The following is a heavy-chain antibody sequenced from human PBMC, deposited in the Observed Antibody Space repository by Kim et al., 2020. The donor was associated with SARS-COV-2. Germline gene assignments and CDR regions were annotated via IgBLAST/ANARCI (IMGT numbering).Heavy chain of an antibody. V-gene: IGHV4-59*08. Sequence: SETLSLTCTVSGGSISSYYWSWIRQPPGKGLEWIGYIYYSGSTNYNPSLKSRVTISVDTSKNQFSLKLSSVTAADTAVYYCASRQITMVRGVINYYYYGMDVWGQGTTVTVSS. J-gene: IGHJ6*02. CDR3: ASRQITMVRGVINYYYYGMDV. CDR1: GGSISSYY. CDR2: IYYSGST. D-gene: IGHD3-10*01.